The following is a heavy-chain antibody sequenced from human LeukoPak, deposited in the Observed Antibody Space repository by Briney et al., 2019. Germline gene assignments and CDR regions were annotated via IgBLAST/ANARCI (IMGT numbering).Heavy chain of an antibody. CDR2: IKYDGSET. V-gene: IGHV3-7*03. CDR3: ARGSGSSWYFYFDY. J-gene: IGHJ4*02. D-gene: IGHD6-13*01. CDR1: GFTFSSYW. Sequence: GGSLRLSCAASGFTFSSYWMSWVRQAPGGGLEWVANIKYDGSETYYVDSVKGRFTISRDNVKNSVYLQMNSLRAEDTALYYCARGSGSSWYFYFDYWGQGTLVTVSS.